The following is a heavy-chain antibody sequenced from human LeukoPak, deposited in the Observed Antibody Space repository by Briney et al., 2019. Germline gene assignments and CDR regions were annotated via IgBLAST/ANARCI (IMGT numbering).Heavy chain of an antibody. D-gene: IGHD6-13*01. CDR2: INHSGST. Sequence: SETLSLTCAVYGGSFSGYYCSWIRQPPGKGLEWIGEINHSGSTDYNPSLKSRVTISVDTSKNQFSLKLSSVTAADTAVYYCARGGVSSWLPVFDYWGQGTLVTVSS. CDR1: GGSFSGYY. V-gene: IGHV4-34*01. J-gene: IGHJ4*02. CDR3: ARGGVSSWLPVFDY.